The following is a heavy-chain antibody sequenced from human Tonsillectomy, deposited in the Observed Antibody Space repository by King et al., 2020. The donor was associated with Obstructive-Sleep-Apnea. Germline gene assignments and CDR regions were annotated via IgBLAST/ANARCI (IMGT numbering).Heavy chain of an antibody. CDR2: MNPNSGNT. CDR1: GYTFSSYD. J-gene: IGHJ4*02. V-gene: IGHV1-8*01. Sequence: QLVQSGAEVKKPGASVKVSCEASGYTFSSYDINWVRQATGQGLEWMGWMNPNSGNTGYAQKFQGRVTMSANTSTTTGYMELSSLRSEDTAVYYCARGRSYGSGSYFFDDWGQGTLVTVSS. CDR3: ARGRSYGSGSYFFDD. D-gene: IGHD3-10*01.